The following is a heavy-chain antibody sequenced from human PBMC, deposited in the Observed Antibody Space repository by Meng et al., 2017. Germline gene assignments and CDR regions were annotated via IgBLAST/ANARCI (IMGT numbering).Heavy chain of an antibody. CDR3: ARGNYGDYLYYFDY. V-gene: IGHV1-18*04. CDR1: GYNCPDYY. D-gene: IGHD4-17*01. J-gene: IGHJ4*02. Sequence: QVVQSGAEVKKPGAPVKVSCKPSGYNCPDYYIHWVRRAPGQGLEWMGWISAYNGNTNYAQKLQGKVTMTTDTSTSTAYMELRSLRSDDTAVYYCARGNYGDYLYYFDYWGQGTLVTVSS. CDR2: ISAYNGNT.